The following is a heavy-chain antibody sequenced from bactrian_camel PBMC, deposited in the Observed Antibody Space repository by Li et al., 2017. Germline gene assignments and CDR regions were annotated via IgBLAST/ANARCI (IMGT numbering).Heavy chain of an antibody. CDR3: AAADFNPDSWNRIWGHFDSGY. CDR1: GFTFSIYS. Sequence: QLVESGGGSVQPGGSLTLSCAASGFTFSIYSLSWVRQAPGKGLEWVSSISSAGGATYYAESVKGRFTISRDNAKNAVYLQMNSLKPEDTAVYYCAAADFNPDSWNRIWGHFDSGYWGHGTQVTVS. J-gene: IGHJ6*01. V-gene: IGHV3-2*01. D-gene: IGHD7*01. CDR2: ISSAGGAT.